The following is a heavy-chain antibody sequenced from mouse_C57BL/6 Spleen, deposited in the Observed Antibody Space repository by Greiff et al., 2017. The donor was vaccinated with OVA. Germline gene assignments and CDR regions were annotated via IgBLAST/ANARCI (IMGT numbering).Heavy chain of an antibody. CDR2: ISDGGSST. V-gene: IGHV5-4*01. Sequence: DVQLVESGGGLVKPGGSLKLSCAASGFTFSSYAMSWVRQTPEKRLEWVATISDGGSSTYYPDNVKGRFTISRDNAKNNLYLQMSHLKSEDTAMYYCAREGVRYYGSPLNAMDYWGQGTSVTVSS. J-gene: IGHJ4*01. D-gene: IGHD1-1*01. CDR1: GFTFSSYA. CDR3: AREGVRYYGSPLNAMDY.